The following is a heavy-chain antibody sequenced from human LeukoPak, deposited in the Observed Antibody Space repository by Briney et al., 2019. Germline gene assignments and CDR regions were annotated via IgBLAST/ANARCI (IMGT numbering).Heavy chain of an antibody. D-gene: IGHD3-10*01. CDR3: AREGAMVRGVIIIRGSHFDY. V-gene: IGHV1-69*06. J-gene: IGHJ4*02. CDR2: IIPIFGTA. CDR1: GGTFSSYA. Sequence: ASVKVSCKASGGTFSSYAISWVRQAPGQGLEWMGGIIPIFGTANYAQKFQGRVTITADKSTSTAYMELSSLRSEDTAVYYCAREGAMVRGVIIIRGSHFDYWGQGTLVTVSS.